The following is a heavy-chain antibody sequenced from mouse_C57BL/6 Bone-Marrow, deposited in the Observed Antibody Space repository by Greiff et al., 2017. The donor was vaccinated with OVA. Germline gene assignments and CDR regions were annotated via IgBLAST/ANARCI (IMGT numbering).Heavy chain of an antibody. CDR1: GFTFSDYY. CDR3: ARASTGFDY. CDR2: INYDGSST. J-gene: IGHJ2*01. D-gene: IGHD4-1*02. V-gene: IGHV5-16*01. Sequence: EVKLMESEGGLVQPGRSMKLSCTASGFTFSDYYMAWVRQVPEKGLEWVANINYDGSSTYYLDSLKSRFIISRDNAKNILYLQMSSLKSEDTATYYCARASTGFDYWGQGTTLTVSS.